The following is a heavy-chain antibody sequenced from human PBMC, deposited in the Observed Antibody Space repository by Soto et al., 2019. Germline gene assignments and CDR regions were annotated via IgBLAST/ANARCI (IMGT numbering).Heavy chain of an antibody. J-gene: IGHJ6*02. V-gene: IGHV3-23*01. Sequence: GGSLRLSCVASGFTFSGYAMSWVRQAPGKGLEWVSAISGSGGSTYYADSVKGRFTISRDNSKNTLYLQMNSLRAEDTAVYYCAEDLKRERYYYGMDVWGQGTTVTVSS. D-gene: IGHD1-1*01. CDR2: ISGSGGST. CDR1: GFTFSGYA. CDR3: AEDLKRERYYYGMDV.